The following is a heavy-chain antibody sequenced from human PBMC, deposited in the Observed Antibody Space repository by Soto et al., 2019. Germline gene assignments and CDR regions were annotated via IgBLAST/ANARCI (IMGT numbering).Heavy chain of an antibody. CDR3: AIRIGLRRIFGVAPLNNWFDP. Sequence: GASVKVSCKASGGTFSSYAISWVRQAPGQGLEWMGGIIPIFGTANYAQKFQGRVTITADKSTSTAYMELSSLRSEDTAVYYCAIRIGLRRIFGVAPLNNWFDPWGQGTLVTAPQ. J-gene: IGHJ5*02. V-gene: IGHV1-69*06. CDR1: GGTFSSYA. CDR2: IIPIFGTA. D-gene: IGHD3-3*01.